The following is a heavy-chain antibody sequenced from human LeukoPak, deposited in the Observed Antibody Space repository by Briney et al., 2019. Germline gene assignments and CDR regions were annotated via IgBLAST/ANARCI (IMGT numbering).Heavy chain of an antibody. D-gene: IGHD5-18*01. Sequence: SETLSLTCAVYGGSFSGYYRSWIRQPPGKGLEWTGEINHSGSTNYNPSLKSRVTISVDTSKNQFSLKLSSVTAADTAVYYCATADTAMAKAFDYWGQGTLVTVSS. V-gene: IGHV4-34*01. CDR2: INHSGST. J-gene: IGHJ4*02. CDR1: GGSFSGYY. CDR3: ATADTAMAKAFDY.